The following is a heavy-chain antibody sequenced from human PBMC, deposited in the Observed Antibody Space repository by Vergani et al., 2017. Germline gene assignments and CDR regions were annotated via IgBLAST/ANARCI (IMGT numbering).Heavy chain of an antibody. V-gene: IGHV3-33*01. D-gene: IGHD3-10*01. Sequence: QVQLVESGGGVVQPGRSLRLSCAASGCTFNQYGMHWVRQAPGQGLEWVAVTWYDGNNKQSADSVKGRFTISRDNSTSTMYLQMNSLRDEDTGVYYCARDYELLYNGFDAWGQGTQVTVSS. CDR3: ARDYELLYNGFDA. CDR1: GCTFNQYG. CDR2: TWYDGNNK. J-gene: IGHJ5*02.